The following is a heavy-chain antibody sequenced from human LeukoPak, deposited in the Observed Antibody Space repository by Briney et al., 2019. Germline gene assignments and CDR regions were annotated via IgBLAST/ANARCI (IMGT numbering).Heavy chain of an antibody. Sequence: SRTLSLTCAISGDSVSSNGATWNWIRQSPSRGLEWLGRTYYKSTWYFDYAFSVKSRININPDTSKNQFSLQLSSVSPEDTAVYYCAKDRRDMYYYDSKAWDIWGPGTMVIVSS. J-gene: IGHJ3*02. V-gene: IGHV6-1*01. CDR1: GDSVSSNGAT. CDR3: AKDRRDMYYYDSKAWDI. CDR2: TYYKSTWYF. D-gene: IGHD3-22*01.